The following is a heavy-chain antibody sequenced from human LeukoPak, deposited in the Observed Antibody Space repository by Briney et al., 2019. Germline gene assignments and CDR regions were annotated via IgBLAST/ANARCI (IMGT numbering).Heavy chain of an antibody. D-gene: IGHD2-2*01. CDR1: GFTFSSYG. CDR3: ARDSIVVVPAAMHYYYYGMDV. CDR2: IWYDGSNK. J-gene: IGHJ6*02. Sequence: GGSLRLSCAASGFTFSSYGMHWVRQAPGKGLEWVAVIWYDGSNKYYADSVKGRFTISRDNSKNTLYLQMNSLRAEDTAVYYCARDSIVVVPAAMHYYYYGMDVWGQGTTVTVSS. V-gene: IGHV3-33*01.